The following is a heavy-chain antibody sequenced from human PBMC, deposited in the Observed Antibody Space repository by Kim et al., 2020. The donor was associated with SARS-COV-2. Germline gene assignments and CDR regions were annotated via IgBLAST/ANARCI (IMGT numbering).Heavy chain of an antibody. V-gene: IGHV3-33*01. D-gene: IGHD1-26*01. Sequence: GGSLRLSCAASGFSLNNYAIKWVRQAPGKGLEWVALIWSDGSIKYYADSVKGRFTASRDSSKSTVYLQMNSLGVEDTAVYYCARDLSGSLDYWGQGIPVTVSS. CDR2: IWSDGSIK. J-gene: IGHJ4*02. CDR3: ARDLSGSLDY. CDR1: GFSLNNYA.